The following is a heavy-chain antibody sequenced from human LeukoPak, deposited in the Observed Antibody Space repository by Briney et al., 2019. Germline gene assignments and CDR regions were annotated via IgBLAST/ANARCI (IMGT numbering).Heavy chain of an antibody. CDR2: IIPISGTT. J-gene: IGHJ6*03. V-gene: IGHV1-69*06. CDR3: ATLCCGSYYMDV. D-gene: IGHD2-15*01. CDR1: GGTFSSYA. Sequence: SVKVSCKASGGTFSSYAITWVRQAPGQGLEWMGGIIPISGTTNYAQKFQGRVTITADKSTSTAYMELSSLRSEDTAVYYCATLCCGSYYMDVWGKGTTVTVSS.